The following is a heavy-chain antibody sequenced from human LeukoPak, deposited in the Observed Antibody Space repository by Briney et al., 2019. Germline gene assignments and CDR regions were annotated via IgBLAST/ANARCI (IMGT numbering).Heavy chain of an antibody. V-gene: IGHV3-7*01. CDR2: IKHDGSEK. D-gene: IGHD4-17*01. CDR1: GFTFSNYD. CDR3: ARDPYGDYGDCFDY. J-gene: IGHJ4*02. Sequence: GGSLRLSCAASGFTFSNYDMNWVRQAPGKGLEWVANIKHDGSEKYYVDSVKGRFTISRDNAKKSLHLQMNSLRAEDTAVYYCARDPYGDYGDCFDYWGQGTLVIVSS.